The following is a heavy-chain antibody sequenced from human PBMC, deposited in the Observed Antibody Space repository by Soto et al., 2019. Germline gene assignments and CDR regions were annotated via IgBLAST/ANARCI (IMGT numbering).Heavy chain of an antibody. V-gene: IGHV3-48*01. CDR1: RFPFSSES. CDR2: ISRTSNVI. Sequence: GSLRLSFAASRFPFSSESMIWLRQAPGKGLEWVSFISRTSNVIYYVDSVKGRFTTSRDNGKNLLFLQMNDLRGEDTAVYYCARGTYYSGDNGYYYFDSWGKGTLVTVSS. CDR3: ARGTYYSGDNGYYYFDS. D-gene: IGHD3-3*01. J-gene: IGHJ4*02.